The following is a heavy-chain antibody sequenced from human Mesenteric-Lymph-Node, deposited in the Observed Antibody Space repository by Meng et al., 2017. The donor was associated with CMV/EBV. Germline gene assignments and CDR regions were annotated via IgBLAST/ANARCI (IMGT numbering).Heavy chain of an antibody. Sequence: GGSLRLSCAASGFNFNKHIMNWVRQAPGKGLEWVSSISSTSVDIYYADSVKGRFTISRDNAKNSLYLQMNSLRAEDTAVYFCARDNPDYDDFRGGDPKWGQGTLVTVSS. CDR1: GFNFNKHI. D-gene: IGHD3-3*01. CDR3: ARDNPDYDDFRGGDPK. V-gene: IGHV3-21*01. J-gene: IGHJ4*02. CDR2: ISSTSVDI.